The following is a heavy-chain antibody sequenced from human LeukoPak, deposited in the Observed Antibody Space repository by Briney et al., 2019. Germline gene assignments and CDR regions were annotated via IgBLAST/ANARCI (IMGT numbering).Heavy chain of an antibody. Sequence: KPGGSLRLSCAASGFTFSDYYMSWIRQAPGKGLEWVSYISSSGSTIYYADSVKGRFTISRDNAKNSLYLQMNSLRAEDTALYRCARDPYQGGNWYFDLWGRGTLVTVSS. CDR2: ISSSGSTI. V-gene: IGHV3-11*01. D-gene: IGHD2-2*01. CDR3: ARDPYQGGNWYFDL. J-gene: IGHJ2*01. CDR1: GFTFSDYY.